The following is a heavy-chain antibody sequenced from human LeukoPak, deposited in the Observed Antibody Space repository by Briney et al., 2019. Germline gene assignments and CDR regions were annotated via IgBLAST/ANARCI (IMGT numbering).Heavy chain of an antibody. D-gene: IGHD1-14*01. CDR1: GFTFSSYA. CDR2: ISYDGSSK. Sequence: GGSLRLSCAASGFTFSSYAMHWVRQAPGKGLEWVAVISYDGSSKYYADSVKGRFTISRDNSKNTLYLRMNSLRAEDTAVYYCARGSSTGTLSLWFDPWGQGTLVTVSS. J-gene: IGHJ5*02. CDR3: ARGSSTGTLSLWFDP. V-gene: IGHV3-30*04.